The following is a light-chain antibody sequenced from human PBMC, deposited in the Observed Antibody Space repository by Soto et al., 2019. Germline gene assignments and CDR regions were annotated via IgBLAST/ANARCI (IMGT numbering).Light chain of an antibody. CDR1: QSVSSTY. V-gene: IGKV3-20*01. CDR2: SAS. J-gene: IGKJ2*01. CDR3: QQYSGPGMYT. Sequence: EIVLTQSPGTLSLSPGEGATLSCRASQSVSSTYLAWYQHKPGQAPRLLLYSASRRASGIPDRFSGSGSGTDFTLTINRLEPEDFAEYYCQQYSGPGMYTFGQGTKLEIK.